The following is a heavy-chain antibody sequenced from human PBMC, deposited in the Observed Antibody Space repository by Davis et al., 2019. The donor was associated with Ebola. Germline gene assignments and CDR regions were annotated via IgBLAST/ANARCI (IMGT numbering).Heavy chain of an antibody. CDR2: IIPIFGTA. V-gene: IGHV1-69*06. D-gene: IGHD6-13*01. CDR3: ARPQRGYSSCSFDY. Sequence: SVKVSCKASGGTFSRYAISWVRQAPGQGLEWMGGIIPIFGTANYAQKLQGRVTITADKSTSTAYIELSSLRSENTAVYYCARPQRGYSSCSFDYWGQGTLVTVSS. CDR1: GGTFSRYA. J-gene: IGHJ4*02.